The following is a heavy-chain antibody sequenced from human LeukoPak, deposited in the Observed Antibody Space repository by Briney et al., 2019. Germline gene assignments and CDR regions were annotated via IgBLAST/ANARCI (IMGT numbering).Heavy chain of an antibody. CDR2: IYHSGST. CDR3: AREGGGAGYSSSWYARGYYFDY. Sequence: SETLSLTCTVSGYSISSGYYWGWIRQPPGKGLEWIGSIYHSGSTYYNPSLKSRVTISVDTSKNQFSLKLSSVTAADTAVYYCAREGGGAGYSSSWYARGYYFDYWGQGTLVTVSS. J-gene: IGHJ4*02. CDR1: GYSISSGYY. D-gene: IGHD6-13*01. V-gene: IGHV4-38-2*02.